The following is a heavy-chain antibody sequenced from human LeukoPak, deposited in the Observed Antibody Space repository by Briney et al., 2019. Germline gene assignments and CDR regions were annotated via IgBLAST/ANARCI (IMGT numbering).Heavy chain of an antibody. Sequence: SETLSLTCTVSGYSISSGYYWGWIRLPPGKGLEWIGNIFHSGSTYYNPSLKSRVTISVDTSKNQFSLKLSSVTAADTAVYYCARESPTGATLDAFDIWGQGTMVTVSS. CDR3: ARESPTGATLDAFDI. CDR1: GYSISSGYY. J-gene: IGHJ3*02. CDR2: IFHSGST. V-gene: IGHV4-38-2*02. D-gene: IGHD1-26*01.